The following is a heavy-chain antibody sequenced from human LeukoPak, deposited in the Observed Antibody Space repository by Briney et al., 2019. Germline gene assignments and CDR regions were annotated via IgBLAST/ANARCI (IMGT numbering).Heavy chain of an antibody. V-gene: IGHV3-43*02. J-gene: IGHJ4*02. D-gene: IGHD5-24*01. CDR1: GSMFDDYA. CDR3: VREQFSHTSNYFDY. CDR2: ISGDGVSS. Sequence: GGSLRISCAASGSMFDDYAMDWVRQVPGRGLEWVSLISGDGVSSFYADSVKGRFTISRDNNNSSLSLQMRRLTTEDTAFYYCVREQFSHTSNYFDYWGQGILVSVSS.